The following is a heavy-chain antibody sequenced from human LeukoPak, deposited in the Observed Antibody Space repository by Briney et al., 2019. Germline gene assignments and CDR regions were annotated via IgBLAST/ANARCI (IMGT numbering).Heavy chain of an antibody. D-gene: IGHD3-9*01. J-gene: IGHJ3*02. CDR1: GFTFSSYA. Sequence: GGSLRLSCAASGFTFSSYAMHWVRQAPGKGLEWVAVISYDGSNKYYADSVKGRFTISRDNSKNTLYLQMNSLRAEDTAVYHCARDYDILTGYYDAFDIWGQGTMVTVSS. V-gene: IGHV3-30*04. CDR2: ISYDGSNK. CDR3: ARDYDILTGYYDAFDI.